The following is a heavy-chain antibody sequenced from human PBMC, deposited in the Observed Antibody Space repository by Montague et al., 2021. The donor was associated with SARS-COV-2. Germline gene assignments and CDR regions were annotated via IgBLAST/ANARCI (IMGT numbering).Heavy chain of an antibody. CDR2: IKQDGSEK. D-gene: IGHD3-10*01. J-gene: IGHJ6*02. CDR3: ARDSYGSGTYYYYYGMDV. Sequence: SLRLSWAASGFTFSSYWMSWVRQAPGKGLEWVANIKQDGSEKYYVDSVKGRFTISRDNAKNSLYLQMNSLRAEDTAVYYCARDSYGSGTYYYYYGMDVWGQGTTVTVSS. CDR1: GFTFSSYW. V-gene: IGHV3-7*01.